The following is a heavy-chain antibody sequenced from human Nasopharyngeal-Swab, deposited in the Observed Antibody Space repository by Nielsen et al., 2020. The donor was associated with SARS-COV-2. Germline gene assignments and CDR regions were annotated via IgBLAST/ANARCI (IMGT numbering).Heavy chain of an antibody. Sequence: ASVKVSCKASGYTFTSYYMHWVRQAPGQGLEWMGIINPSGGSTSYAQKFQGRVTMTRDTSTSTVYMELSSLRSEDTAVYYCARVLPYGDYREPFDYWGQGTLVTVSS. D-gene: IGHD4-17*01. CDR3: ARVLPYGDYREPFDY. J-gene: IGHJ4*02. V-gene: IGHV1-46*01. CDR2: INPSGGST. CDR1: GYTFTSYY.